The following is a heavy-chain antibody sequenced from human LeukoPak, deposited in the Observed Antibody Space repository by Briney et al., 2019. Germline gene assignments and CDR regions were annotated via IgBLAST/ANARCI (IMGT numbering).Heavy chain of an antibody. D-gene: IGHD5-24*01. CDR3: AIGRWLQPFDP. CDR1: GYTFTDYY. Sequence: ATVKISCKGSGYTFTDYYMHWVQQAPGKGLEWMGLVDPEDGETIYAEKFQGRVTITADTSTDTAYMELSSLRSEDTAVYYCAIGRWLQPFDPWGQGTLVTVSS. V-gene: IGHV1-69-2*01. CDR2: VDPEDGET. J-gene: IGHJ5*02.